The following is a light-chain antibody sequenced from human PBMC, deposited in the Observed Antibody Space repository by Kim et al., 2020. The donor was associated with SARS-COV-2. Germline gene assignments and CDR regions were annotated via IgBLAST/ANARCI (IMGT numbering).Light chain of an antibody. V-gene: IGLV3-25*03. J-gene: IGLJ2*01. Sequence: PGQTAIITCAGDALPKQYAYWYQQKSGQAPVMLIYKDSERPSGIPERFSGSSSGTRVTLTISGVQAEDEGDYYCQSADSSGTYVVFGGGTQLTVL. CDR3: QSADSSGTYVV. CDR1: ALPKQY. CDR2: KDS.